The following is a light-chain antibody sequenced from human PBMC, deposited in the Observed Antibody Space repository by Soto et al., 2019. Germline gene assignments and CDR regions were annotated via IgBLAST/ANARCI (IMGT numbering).Light chain of an antibody. CDR1: SSNIGAGYD. Sequence: QSVLTKPPSVSGAPGQRVTISCTGRSSNIGAGYDVHWYQQLPGTAPKLLIHGNTNRPSGVPDRFSGSKSGTSASLAITGLQAEDEADYYCQSYDNSLSGSVVFGGGTKLTVL. V-gene: IGLV1-40*01. CDR2: GNT. J-gene: IGLJ2*01. CDR3: QSYDNSLSGSVV.